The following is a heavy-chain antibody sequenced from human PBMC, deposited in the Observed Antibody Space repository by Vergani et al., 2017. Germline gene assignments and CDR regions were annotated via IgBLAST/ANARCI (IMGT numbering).Heavy chain of an antibody. CDR3: ARSGYSSSWYRGYYVDY. J-gene: IGHJ4*02. CDR2: IYTSGST. CDR1: GGSLSSYY. D-gene: IGHD6-13*01. Sequence: QVQLQESGPGLVKPSETLSLTCTVSGGSLSSYYWSWIRQPAGKGVEWVGRIYTSGSTNYNPSLKSRVTMSVDTAKNQFSLKLSSVTAADTAVYYCARSGYSSSWYRGYYVDYWGQGTLVTVSS. V-gene: IGHV4-4*07.